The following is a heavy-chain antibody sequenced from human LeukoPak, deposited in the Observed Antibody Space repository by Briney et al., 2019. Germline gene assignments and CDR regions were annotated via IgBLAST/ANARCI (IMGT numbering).Heavy chain of an antibody. CDR2: IYTTGST. J-gene: IGHJ3*02. CDR1: GSSIGTYS. CDR3: ARHRAGMATITDDAFDI. V-gene: IGHV4-4*09. Sequence: PSETLSLTYTVSGSSIGTYSWSWIRQPPGKGLEWVGCIYTTGSTHYNPSLKSRVTMPLDTSKNQLSLRLSSVTAADTAVFYCARHRAGMATITDDAFDIWGQGTMVTVSS. D-gene: IGHD5-24*01.